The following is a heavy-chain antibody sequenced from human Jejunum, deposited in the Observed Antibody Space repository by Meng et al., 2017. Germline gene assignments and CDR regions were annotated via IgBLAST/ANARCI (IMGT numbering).Heavy chain of an antibody. CDR3: ARLANSSPDY. D-gene: IGHD6-13*01. V-gene: IGHV4-39*01. Sequence: QMQLQESGPGLVTPSETLSLTCTVSGGSISSRSYYWGWIRQPPGKGLEWIASVFYSGTTYYNPSLQSRVTISIDTSKNQFSMRLTSVTATDTSVYYCARLANSSPDYWGRGTLVTVSS. J-gene: IGHJ4*02. CDR2: VFYSGTT. CDR1: GGSISSRSYY.